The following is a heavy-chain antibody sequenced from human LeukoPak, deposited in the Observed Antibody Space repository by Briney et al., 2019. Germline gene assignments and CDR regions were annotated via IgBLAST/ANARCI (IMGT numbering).Heavy chain of an antibody. CDR1: GGSFSGYY. CDR3: ARWSVSSSTHLYYFDY. D-gene: IGHD2-2*01. V-gene: IGHV4-34*01. J-gene: IGHJ4*02. CDR2: INHSGST. Sequence: SETLSLTCAVYGGSFSGYYWSWVRQPPGKGLEWIGEINHSGSTNYNPSLKSRVTISVDTSKNQFSLKLSSVTAADTAVYYCARWSVSSSTHLYYFDYWGPGTPVTAAS.